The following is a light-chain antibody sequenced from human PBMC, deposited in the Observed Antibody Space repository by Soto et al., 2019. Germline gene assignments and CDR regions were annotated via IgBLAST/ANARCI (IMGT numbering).Light chain of an antibody. CDR1: QSISSY. Sequence: DIQMTQSPSSLSASVGDRVTITCRASQSISSYLNWYQQKPGKAPKLLIFAASSLQSGVPTRFSGSGSGTDFTLTVSSLQPEDFATYYCQQSYTSRITFGLGTKVDI. V-gene: IGKV1-39*01. CDR3: QQSYTSRIT. J-gene: IGKJ1*01. CDR2: AAS.